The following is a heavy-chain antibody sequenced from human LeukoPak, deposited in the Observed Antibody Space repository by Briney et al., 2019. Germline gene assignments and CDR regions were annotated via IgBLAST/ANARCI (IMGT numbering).Heavy chain of an antibody. D-gene: IGHD3-10*01. CDR1: GFTFSDYW. CDR3: ATGGGNFDN. CDR2: IKQDGREK. J-gene: IGHJ4*02. V-gene: IGHV3-7*05. Sequence: GGSLRLSCAASGFTFSDYWMSWVRQAPGKGLEWVANIKQDGREKYYVDSVKGRITISRAKAKNSLYLQMNSLRAEDTAVYYCATGGGNFDNWGQGTPVTVSS.